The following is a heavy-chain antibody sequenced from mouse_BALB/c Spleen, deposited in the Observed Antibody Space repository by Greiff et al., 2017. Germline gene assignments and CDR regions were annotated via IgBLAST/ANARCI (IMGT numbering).Heavy chain of an antibody. D-gene: IGHD3-2*02. Sequence: QVQLQQSGAELARPGASVKLSCKASGYTFTSYWMQWVKQRPGQGLEWIGAIYPGDGDTRYTQKFKGKATLTADKSSSTAYMQLSSLASEDSAVYYCASHKGGYGWFAYWGQGTLVTVSA. CDR2: IYPGDGDT. CDR1: GYTFTSYW. V-gene: IGHV1-87*01. CDR3: ASHKGGYGWFAY. J-gene: IGHJ3*01.